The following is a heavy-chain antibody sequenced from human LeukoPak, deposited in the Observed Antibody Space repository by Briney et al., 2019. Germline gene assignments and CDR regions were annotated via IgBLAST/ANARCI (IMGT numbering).Heavy chain of an antibody. Sequence: GGSLRLSCAASGFTFSSYGMHWVRQAPGKGLEWVAVISYDGSNKYYADSVKGRFTISRDNSKNTLYLQMGSLRTEDTAVYYCARDVGPYWGQGTLVTVSS. V-gene: IGHV3-30*03. CDR2: ISYDGSNK. D-gene: IGHD2-15*01. CDR3: ARDVGPY. CDR1: GFTFSSYG. J-gene: IGHJ4*02.